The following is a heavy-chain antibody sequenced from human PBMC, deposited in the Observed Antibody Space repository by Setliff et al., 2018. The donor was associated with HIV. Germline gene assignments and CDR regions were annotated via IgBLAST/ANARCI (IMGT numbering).Heavy chain of an antibody. CDR3: AGHSPSDY. J-gene: IGHJ4*02. Sequence: SETLSLTCAVYGGSFSGYYWSWIRQPPGKGLEWIGEVNHSGSTNYNPSLKSRVTISLDTSKNQFSLKLSSVTAADTAVYYCAGHSPSDYWGQGTLVTVSS. CDR1: GGSFSGYY. CDR2: VNHSGST. V-gene: IGHV4-34*01.